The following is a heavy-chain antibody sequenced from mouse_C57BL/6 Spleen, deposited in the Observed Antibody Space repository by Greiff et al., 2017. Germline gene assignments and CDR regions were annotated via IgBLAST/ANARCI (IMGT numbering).Heavy chain of an antibody. CDR1: GYTFTDYE. CDR3: TREEYYYGSGAY. V-gene: IGHV1-15*01. D-gene: IGHD1-1*01. Sequence: QVQLKQSGAELVRPGASVTLSCKASGYTFTDYEMHWVKQTPVHGLEWIGAIDPETGGTAYNQKFKGKAILTADKSSSTAYMALRSLTSEDSAVYYCTREEYYYGSGAYWGQGTLVTVSA. CDR2: IDPETGGT. J-gene: IGHJ3*01.